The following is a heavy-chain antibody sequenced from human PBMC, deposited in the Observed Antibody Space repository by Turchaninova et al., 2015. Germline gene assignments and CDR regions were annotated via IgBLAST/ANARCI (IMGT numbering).Heavy chain of an antibody. Sequence: QVQLVQSGAEVKKPGSSVRVSCKASGGTFSNYGINWVRQATGQGLGGVGGVILIFGKSNSSKKIQARVTLTQDTATRTAYMELRSLTSEDTAVYFWARGGTSLYYSYMDVWGKGTTVTVS. V-gene: IGHV1-69*06. D-gene: IGHD2-2*01. CDR3: ARGGTSLYYSYMDV. CDR2: VILIFGKS. J-gene: IGHJ6*03. CDR1: GGTFSNYG.